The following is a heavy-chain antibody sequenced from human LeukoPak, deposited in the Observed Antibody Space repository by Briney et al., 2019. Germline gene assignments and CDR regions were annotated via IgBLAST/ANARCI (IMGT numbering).Heavy chain of an antibody. V-gene: IGHV3-74*01. Sequence: PGGSLRLSCAASGFTFSSYWMHWVRQAPGKGLVWVSRINSDGSRTSYADSVKGRFTISRDNAKNTLYLQMNSLRAEDTAVYYCARAPFGVVVRAYSAFDIWGQGTMVTVSS. D-gene: IGHD3-10*01. CDR1: GFTFSSYW. CDR3: ARAPFGVVVRAYSAFDI. CDR2: INSDGSRT. J-gene: IGHJ3*02.